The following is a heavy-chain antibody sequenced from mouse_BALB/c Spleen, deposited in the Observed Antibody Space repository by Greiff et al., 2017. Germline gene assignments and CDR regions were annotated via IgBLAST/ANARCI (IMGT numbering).Heavy chain of an antibody. CDR2: IDPANGNT. CDR3: ASNPDFDY. J-gene: IGHJ2*01. Sequence: VQLKQSGAELVKPGASVKLSCTASGFYIKDTYMHWVKQRPEQGLEWIGRIDPANGNTKYDPKFQGKATITADTSSNTAYLQLSSLTSEDTAVYYCASNPDFDYWGQGTTLTVSS. V-gene: IGHV14-3*02. CDR1: GFYIKDTY.